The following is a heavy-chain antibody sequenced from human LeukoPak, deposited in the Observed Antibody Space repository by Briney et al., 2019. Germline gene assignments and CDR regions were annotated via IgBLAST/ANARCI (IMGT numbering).Heavy chain of an antibody. CDR2: IYYSGST. Sequence: PSETLSLTCTVSGGSISSYYWSWIRQPPGKGLEWMGYIYYSGSTNYNPSLKSRVTISVDTSKNQFSLKLSSVTAADTAVYYCARLGMVRGVPSWFDPWGQGTLVTVSS. V-gene: IGHV4-59*01. CDR1: GGSISSYY. CDR3: ARLGMVRGVPSWFDP. J-gene: IGHJ5*02. D-gene: IGHD3-10*01.